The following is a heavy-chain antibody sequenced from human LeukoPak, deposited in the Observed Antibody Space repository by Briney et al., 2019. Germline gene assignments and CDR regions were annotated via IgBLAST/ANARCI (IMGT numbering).Heavy chain of an antibody. Sequence: SETPSLTCAVTGYSISSGYYWGWIRQPPGKGLEWIGSIYHSGSTYYNPSLKSRVTISVDTSKNQFSPKLSSVTAADTAVYYCARSAAAGMIFDYWGQGTLVTVSS. V-gene: IGHV4-38-2*01. CDR3: ARSAAAGMIFDY. D-gene: IGHD6-13*01. CDR2: IYHSGST. CDR1: GYSISSGYY. J-gene: IGHJ4*02.